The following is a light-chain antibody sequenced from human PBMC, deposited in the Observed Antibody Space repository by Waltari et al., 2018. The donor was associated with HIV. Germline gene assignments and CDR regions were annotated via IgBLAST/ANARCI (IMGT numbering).Light chain of an antibody. CDR1: SSNIGSDA. CDR3: ATWDHRLNGWV. CDR2: NNH. J-gene: IGLJ3*02. Sequence: QAVLTQPPSAPGTPGQRITISCSGSSSNIGSDAVNWYQQLPGTAPKLLIYNNHPRPSGVPDRFSASKSGTSASLAISGLQSEDEADYYCATWDHRLNGWVFGGGTKLTVL. V-gene: IGLV1-44*01.